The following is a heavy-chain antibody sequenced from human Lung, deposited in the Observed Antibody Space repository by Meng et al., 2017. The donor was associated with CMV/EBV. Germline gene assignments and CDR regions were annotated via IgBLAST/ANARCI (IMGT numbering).Heavy chain of an antibody. V-gene: IGHV3-30*04. CDR2: ISDDGTNK. CDR3: ARDHTPTVTTVLFDS. J-gene: IGHJ5*01. D-gene: IGHD4-17*01. CDR1: GFTFSSYA. Sequence: GGSXRLXCAASGFTFSSYAMHWVRQAPGKGLEWVAVISDDGTNKYYADSVKGRFTISRDNSKNTLYLQVNSLRAEDTAVYYCARDHTPTVTTVLFDSWGQGSLVTVSS.